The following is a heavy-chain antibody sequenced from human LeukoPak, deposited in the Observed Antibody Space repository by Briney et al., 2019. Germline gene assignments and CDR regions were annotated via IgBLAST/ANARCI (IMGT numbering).Heavy chain of an antibody. D-gene: IGHD6-6*01. V-gene: IGHV1-18*01. J-gene: IGHJ5*02. CDR2: ISAYNGNT. Sequence: ASVKVSCKASGYTLTSYGISWVRQAPGQGLEWMGWISAYNGNTNYAQKLQGRVTMTTDTSTSTAYMELRSLRSDDTAVYYCARDRIAARPKGHWFDPWGQGTLVTVSS. CDR1: GYTLTSYG. CDR3: ARDRIAARPKGHWFDP.